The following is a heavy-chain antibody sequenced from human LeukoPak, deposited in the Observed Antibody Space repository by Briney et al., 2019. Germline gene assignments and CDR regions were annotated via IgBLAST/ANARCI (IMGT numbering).Heavy chain of an antibody. CDR3: ARDKDVVSQLAPGLDY. CDR2: ISYDGSDK. V-gene: IGHV3-30*03. J-gene: IGHJ4*02. CDR1: GFTFSSYG. Sequence: PGRSLRLSCAASGFTFSSYGMHWVRQAPGKGLEWVAVISYDGSDKYYADSVKGRFTISRDNSKNTLYLQMNSLRAEDTAVYYCARDKDVVSQLAPGLDYWGQGTLVTVSS. D-gene: IGHD6-6*01.